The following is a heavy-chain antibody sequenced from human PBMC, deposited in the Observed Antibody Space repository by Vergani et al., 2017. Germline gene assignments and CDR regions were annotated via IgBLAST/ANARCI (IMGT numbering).Heavy chain of an antibody. D-gene: IGHD2-2*01. CDR2: ISWNSGSI. J-gene: IGHJ6*02. V-gene: IGHV3-9*01. CDR1: GFTFDDYA. Sequence: EVQLVESGGGLVQPGRSLRLSCAASGFTFDDYAMHWVRQAPGKGLEWVSGISWNSGSIGYADSVKGRFTISRDNAKNSLYLQMNSLRAEDTAVYYCARDLGYCSSTSCYYSYHSGMDVWGQGTTVTVSS. CDR3: ARDLGYCSSTSCYYSYHSGMDV.